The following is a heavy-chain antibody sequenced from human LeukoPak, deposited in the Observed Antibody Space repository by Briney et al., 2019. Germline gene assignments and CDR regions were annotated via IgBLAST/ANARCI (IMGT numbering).Heavy chain of an antibody. Sequence: GGSLRLSCAASGVTLSPYGMHWVRQAPGKGLEWVVVISYEGGTQHYADSVKGRFIISRDNPRNTLYLQMNILRTEDTAVYYCAKEGTPQVSTWYDLWGQGTQVIVSS. CDR2: ISYEGGTQ. J-gene: IGHJ5*02. CDR3: AKEGTPQVSTWYDL. V-gene: IGHV3-30*18. CDR1: GVTLSPYG. D-gene: IGHD3-10*01.